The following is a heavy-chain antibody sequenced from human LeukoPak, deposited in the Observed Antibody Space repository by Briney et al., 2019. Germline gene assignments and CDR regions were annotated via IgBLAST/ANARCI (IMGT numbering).Heavy chain of an antibody. CDR3: ARAYSSSSGRDAFDS. CDR2: IKSKADAETT. CDR1: GFTFSHAW. J-gene: IGHJ3*02. Sequence: GGSLRLSCAGSGFTFSHAWMSWVRQTPGKGLEWLGRIKSKADAETTDYAAPVKGRFTISRDDSKNTLFLQMNSLRDEDTAVYYCARAYSSSSGRDAFDSWGLGTLVTVSS. V-gene: IGHV3-15*01. D-gene: IGHD6-6*01.